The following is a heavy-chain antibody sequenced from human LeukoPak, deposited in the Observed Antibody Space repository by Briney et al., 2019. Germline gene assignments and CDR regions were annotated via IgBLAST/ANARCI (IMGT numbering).Heavy chain of an antibody. CDR3: ARAPSEIGGYYPEYFRH. J-gene: IGHJ1*01. Sequence: PGGSLRLSCAASGFTFSTYWMHWVRQAPGKGLVWVSRIKSDGSTNYADSVKGRFTNSRDNAKNTVSLQMNSLRAEDTGVYYCARAPSEIGGYYPEYFRHWGQGTLVTVSS. CDR2: IKSDGST. D-gene: IGHD3-22*01. V-gene: IGHV3-74*01. CDR1: GFTFSTYW.